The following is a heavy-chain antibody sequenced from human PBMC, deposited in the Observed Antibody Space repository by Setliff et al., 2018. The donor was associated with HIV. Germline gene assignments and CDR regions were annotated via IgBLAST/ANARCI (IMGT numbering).Heavy chain of an antibody. Sequence: PSETLSLTCAVYGGSFSDYYWSWIRQPPGKNPGYIGYIHPSGETYYSPSLMSRLTISLDTANNRFSLRLTSATAADTAIYYCARKAADVSGGGMDVWGQGTTVTVSS. J-gene: IGHJ6*02. CDR1: GGSFSDYY. CDR3: ARKAADVSGGGMDV. D-gene: IGHD2-15*01. CDR2: IHPSGET. V-gene: IGHV4-4*08.